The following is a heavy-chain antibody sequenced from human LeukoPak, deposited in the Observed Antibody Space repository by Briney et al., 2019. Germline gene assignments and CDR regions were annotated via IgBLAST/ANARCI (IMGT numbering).Heavy chain of an antibody. CDR2: INPNTGNP. CDR3: ARAYQPLGGLSFPDY. Sequence: VASVKVSCKASGYTFTSYALNWVRQAPGQGLEWMRWINPNTGNPTYAQGFTGRFVFSLDTSVSTAYLQISSLKAEDTAVYYCARAYQPLGGLSFPDYWGQGTLVTVSS. D-gene: IGHD3-16*02. V-gene: IGHV7-4-1*02. CDR1: GYTFTSYA. J-gene: IGHJ4*02.